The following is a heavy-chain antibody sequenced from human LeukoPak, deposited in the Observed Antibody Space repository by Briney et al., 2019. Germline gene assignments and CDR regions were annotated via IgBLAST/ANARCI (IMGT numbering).Heavy chain of an antibody. CDR2: IYTSGST. J-gene: IGHJ4*02. CDR1: GGSISSYY. Sequence: PSETLSLTCTVSGGSISSYYWSWIRQPAGKGLEWIGRIYTSGSTNYNPSLKSRVTISVDTSKNQFSLKLSSVTAADTAVYYCAREGSGGYCSGGSCYYFDYWGQGTLVTVSS. D-gene: IGHD2-15*01. V-gene: IGHV4-4*07. CDR3: AREGSGGYCSGGSCYYFDY.